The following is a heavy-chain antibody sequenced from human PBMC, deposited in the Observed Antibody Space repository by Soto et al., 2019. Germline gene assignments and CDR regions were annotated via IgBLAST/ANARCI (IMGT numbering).Heavy chain of an antibody. J-gene: IGHJ6*03. V-gene: IGHV3-73*01. CDR2: IRSKANSYAT. CDR3: TRHEIGVVVAANYYYYYMDV. CDR1: GFTFSGSA. Sequence: PGGSLRLSCAASGFTFSGSAMHWVRQASGKGLEWVGRIRSKANSYATAYAASVKGRFTISRDDSKNTAYLQMNSLKTEDTAVYYCTRHEIGVVVAANYYYYYMDVWGKGTTVTVSS. D-gene: IGHD2-15*01.